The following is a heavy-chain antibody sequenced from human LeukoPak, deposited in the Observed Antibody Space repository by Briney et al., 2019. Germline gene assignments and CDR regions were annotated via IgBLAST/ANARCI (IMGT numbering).Heavy chain of an antibody. CDR3: AAGDTLEF. V-gene: IGHV3-7*03. J-gene: IGHJ4*02. Sequence: GGSLRLSCVASGFTFSNSWMYWVRQAPGKGLEGVANIKKDGSGESYGDSVKGRYTISRDNAESSLYLQMNNLRAEDTAVYFCAAGDTLEFWGQGTLVTVSS. CDR1: GFTFSNSW. CDR2: IKKDGSGE. D-gene: IGHD2-21*01.